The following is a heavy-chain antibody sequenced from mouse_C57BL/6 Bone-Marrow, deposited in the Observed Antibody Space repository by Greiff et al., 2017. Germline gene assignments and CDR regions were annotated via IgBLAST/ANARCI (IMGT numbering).Heavy chain of an antibody. CDR3: ARQGSWDY. Sequence: EVHLVESGGDLVKPGGSLKLSCAASGFTFSSYGMSWVRQTPDKRLEWVATISSGGSYTYYPDSVKGRFTISRDNAKNTLYLRMSSLKSEDTAMYYCARQGSWDYWGQGTTLTVSS. CDR1: GFTFSSYG. J-gene: IGHJ2*01. CDR2: ISSGGSYT. V-gene: IGHV5-6*01.